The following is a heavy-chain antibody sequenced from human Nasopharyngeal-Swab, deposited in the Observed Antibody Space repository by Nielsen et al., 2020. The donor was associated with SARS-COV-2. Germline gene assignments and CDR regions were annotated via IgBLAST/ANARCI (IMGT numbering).Heavy chain of an antibody. Sequence: RQAPGKALEWLALIYWDDDKRYRPSLKSRLTITKDTSKNQVVLTMTNMDPVDTATYYCAHGSSTFDYWGQGTLVTVSS. J-gene: IGHJ4*02. D-gene: IGHD2-15*01. CDR2: IYWDDDK. CDR3: AHGSSTFDY. V-gene: IGHV2-5*02.